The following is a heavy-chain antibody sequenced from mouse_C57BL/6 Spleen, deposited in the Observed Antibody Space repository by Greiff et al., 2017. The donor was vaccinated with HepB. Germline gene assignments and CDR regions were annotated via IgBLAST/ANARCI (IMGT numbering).Heavy chain of an antibody. D-gene: IGHD2-1*01. V-gene: IGHV5-17*01. CDR2: ISSGSSTI. Sequence: EVMLVESGGGLVKPGGSLKLSCAASGFTFSDYGMHWVRQAPEKGLEWVAYISSGSSTIYYADTVKGRFTISRDNAKNTLFLQMTSLRSEDTAMYYCARPSYYGNYMDYWGQGTSVTVSS. J-gene: IGHJ4*01. CDR1: GFTFSDYG. CDR3: ARPSYYGNYMDY.